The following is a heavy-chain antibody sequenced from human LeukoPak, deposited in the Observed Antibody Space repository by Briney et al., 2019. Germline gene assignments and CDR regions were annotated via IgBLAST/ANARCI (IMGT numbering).Heavy chain of an antibody. CDR1: GFTFSNAW. CDR2: IKSKTDGGTT. Sequence: GGSLRLSCAASGFTFSNAWMSWVRQAPGKGLEWVGRIKSKTDGGTTDYAAPVKGRFTISRDDSKNTLYLQMNSLKTEDTAVYYCTTDSYYDYVWGSYRRADYWGQGTLVTVSS. V-gene: IGHV3-15*01. CDR3: TTDSYYDYVWGSYRRADY. D-gene: IGHD3-16*02. J-gene: IGHJ4*02.